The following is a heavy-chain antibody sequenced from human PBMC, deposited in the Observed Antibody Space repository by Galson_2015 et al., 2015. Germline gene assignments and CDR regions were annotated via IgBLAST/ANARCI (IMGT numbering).Heavy chain of an antibody. V-gene: IGHV4-39*07. CDR2: IYYSGST. CDR3: ARDHDSSGYYSYYFDY. Sequence: ETLSLTCTVSGGSISSSSYYWGWIRQPPGKGLEWIGSIYYSGSTYYNPSLKSRVTISVDTSKNQFSLELSSVTAADTAVYYCARDHDSSGYYSYYFDYWGQGTLVTVSS. D-gene: IGHD3-22*01. J-gene: IGHJ4*02. CDR1: GGSISSSSYY.